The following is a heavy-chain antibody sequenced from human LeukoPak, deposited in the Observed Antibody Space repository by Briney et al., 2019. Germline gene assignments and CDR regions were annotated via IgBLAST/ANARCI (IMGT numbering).Heavy chain of an antibody. D-gene: IGHD6-6*01. CDR1: GGSISSSSYY. Sequence: SETLSLTCTVSGGSISSSSYYWGWIRQPPGKGLEWIGSIYYSGSTYYNPSLKSRVTISVDTSKNQFSLKLSSVTAAGTAVYYCARRGVAARTFDYWGQGTLVTVSS. CDR3: ARRGVAARTFDY. J-gene: IGHJ4*02. CDR2: IYYSGST. V-gene: IGHV4-39*01.